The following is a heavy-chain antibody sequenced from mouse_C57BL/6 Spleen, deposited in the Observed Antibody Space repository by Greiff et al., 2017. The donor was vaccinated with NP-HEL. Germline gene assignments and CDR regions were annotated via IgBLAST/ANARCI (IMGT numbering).Heavy chain of an antibody. CDR3: ANNQDYSNPPYAMDY. V-gene: IGHV2-4*01. J-gene: IGHJ4*01. CDR1: GFSLTSYG. Sequence: QVHVKQSGPGLVQPSQSLSITCTVSGFSLTSYGVHWVRQPPGKGLEWLGVIWSGGSTDYNAAFISRLSISQDNSKSQVFFKMKGLQADDTAIYNCANNQDYSNPPYAMDYWGQGTSVTVSS. D-gene: IGHD2-5*01. CDR2: IWSGGST.